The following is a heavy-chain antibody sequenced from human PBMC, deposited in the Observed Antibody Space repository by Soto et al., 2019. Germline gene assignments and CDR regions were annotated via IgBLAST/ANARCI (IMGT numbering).Heavy chain of an antibody. D-gene: IGHD2-15*01. CDR3: ARGYCSGGSCPKPRPRYNWFDP. J-gene: IGHJ5*02. CDR1: GGSISSSSYY. V-gene: IGHV4-39*01. Sequence: NPSETLSLTCTVSGGSISSSSYYWGWIRQPPGKGLEWIGSIYYSGSTYYNPSLKSRVTISVDTSKNQFSLKLSSVTAADTAVYYCARGYCSGGSCPKPRPRYNWFDPWGQGTLVTVSS. CDR2: IYYSGST.